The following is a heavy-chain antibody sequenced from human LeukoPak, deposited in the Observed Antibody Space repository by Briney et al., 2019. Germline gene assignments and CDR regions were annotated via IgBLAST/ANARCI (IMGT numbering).Heavy chain of an antibody. CDR1: EFTFSSYS. D-gene: IGHD6-19*01. V-gene: IGHV3-21*01. Sequence: PGGSLRLSCAASEFTFSSYSMNWVRQAPGKGLEWVSSISSSSSYIYYADSVKGRFTISRDNAKNSLYLQMNSLRAEDTAVYYCARVGYSSGWYRAWGQGTLVTVSP. CDR2: ISSSSSYI. J-gene: IGHJ5*02. CDR3: ARVGYSSGWYRA.